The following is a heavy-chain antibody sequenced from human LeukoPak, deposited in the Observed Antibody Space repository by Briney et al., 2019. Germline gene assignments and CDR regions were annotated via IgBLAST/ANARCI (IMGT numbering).Heavy chain of an antibody. CDR1: GGPISDYY. J-gene: IGHJ4*02. CDR3: ARNYDRMDY. V-gene: IGHV4-59*01. Sequence: TPSETLSLTCTVSGGPISDYYWSWIRQPPGRGLEWLGYIYYSGTTQYNPSLKSRVTMSVDTSKNQFSLKVSSVTAADTAVYFCARNYDRMDYWGQGTLVTVSS. CDR2: IYYSGTT. D-gene: IGHD3-22*01.